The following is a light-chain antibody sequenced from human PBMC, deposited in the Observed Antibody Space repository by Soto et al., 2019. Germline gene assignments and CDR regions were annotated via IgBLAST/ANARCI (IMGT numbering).Light chain of an antibody. Sequence: IQMTQSPPSLSASVGDRVTITCRASQGISNYLAWYQQKPGELPKLVIYAASILQTGVPSRFSGSGSGTDFTLTISSLQPEDVATYYCQKYNSAPRTFGQGTKVDIK. CDR3: QKYNSAPRT. CDR2: AAS. V-gene: IGKV1-27*01. CDR1: QGISNY. J-gene: IGKJ1*01.